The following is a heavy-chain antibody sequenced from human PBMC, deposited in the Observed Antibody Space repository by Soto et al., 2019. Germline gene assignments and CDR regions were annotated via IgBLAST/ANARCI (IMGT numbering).Heavy chain of an antibody. V-gene: IGHV3-30-3*01. CDR2: ISYEGSNK. D-gene: IGHD3-16*01. J-gene: IGHJ6*02. Sequence: PGRSMRLSCASCGFTFSSYAMHWVRKATGKWLEWVADISYEGSNKYYADSVKGRFTISRDNTKNTLYLQMNSLRGEDTAVYYCARDVWSNPPHGSKSPNVGMDVWGQGTTVTVSS. CDR3: ARDVWSNPPHGSKSPNVGMDV. CDR1: GFTFSSYA.